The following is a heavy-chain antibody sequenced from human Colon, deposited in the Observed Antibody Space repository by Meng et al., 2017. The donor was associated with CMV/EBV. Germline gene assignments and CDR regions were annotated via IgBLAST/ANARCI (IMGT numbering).Heavy chain of an antibody. Sequence: GGSLRLSCAASGFNSGSYYMIWVRQAPGKGLEWVANIRQDGSERYYVDSVTGRFTISRDNAKHSLYLQMDSLRAEDTAVYYCARSAIAGDDYWGQGTLVTVSS. CDR2: IRQDGSER. J-gene: IGHJ4*02. CDR1: GFNSGSYY. D-gene: IGHD6-13*01. CDR3: ARSAIAGDDY. V-gene: IGHV3-7*01.